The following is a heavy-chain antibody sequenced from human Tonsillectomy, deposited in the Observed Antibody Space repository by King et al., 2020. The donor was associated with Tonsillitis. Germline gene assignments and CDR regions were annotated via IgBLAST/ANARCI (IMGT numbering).Heavy chain of an antibody. CDR1: GFTFSSYG. D-gene: IGHD3-22*01. V-gene: IGHV3-30*02. CDR3: ATYEYYYDSSGYYPAAFDI. CDR2: IRYDGSNK. J-gene: IGHJ3*02. Sequence: VQLVESGGGVVQPGGSLRLSCAASGFTFSSYGMHWVRQAPGKGLEWVAFIRYDGSNKYYADSVKGRFTISRDNSKNTLYLQMNSLRAEDTAVYYCATYEYYYDSSGYYPAAFDIWGQGTMVTVSS.